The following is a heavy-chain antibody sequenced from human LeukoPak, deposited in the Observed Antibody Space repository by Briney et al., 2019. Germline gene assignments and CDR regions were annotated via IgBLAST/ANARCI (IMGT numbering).Heavy chain of an antibody. CDR1: GFTFSSYA. CDR2: ISYDGSNK. D-gene: IGHD3-3*01. V-gene: IGHV3-30-3*01. CDR3: ARGICFLEWLPDGDAFDI. J-gene: IGHJ3*02. Sequence: HPGGSLRLSCAASGFTFSSYAMHWVRQAPGKGLEWVAVISYDGSNKYYADSVKGRFTISRDNSKNTLYLQMNSLRVEDTAVYYCARGICFLEWLPDGDAFDIWGRGTMVTVSS.